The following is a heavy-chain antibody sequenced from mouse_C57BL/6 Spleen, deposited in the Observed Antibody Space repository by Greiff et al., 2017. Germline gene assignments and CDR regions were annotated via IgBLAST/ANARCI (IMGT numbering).Heavy chain of an antibody. D-gene: IGHD1-1*01. V-gene: IGHV5-4*01. CDR3: ARDALGSFYAMDY. J-gene: IGHJ4*01. Sequence: DVKLVESGGGLVKPGGSLKLSCAASGFTFSSYAMSWVRQTPEKRLEWVATISDGGSYTYYPDNVKGRFTISRDNAKNNLYLQMSHLKSEDTAMYYCARDALGSFYAMDYWGQGTSVTVSS. CDR2: ISDGGSYT. CDR1: GFTFSSYA.